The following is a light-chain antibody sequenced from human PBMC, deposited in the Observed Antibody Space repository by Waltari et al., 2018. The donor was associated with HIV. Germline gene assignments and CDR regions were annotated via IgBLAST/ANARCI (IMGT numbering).Light chain of an antibody. CDR2: GNN. V-gene: IGLV1-47*01. Sequence: QSVLTQPPSASGTPGQRVTISCSGSSSTIGSNFVYWYQQLPGTAPKLRIYGNNQRPSGVPDRFSGSKSGTSASLAISGLRSEDEAAYYCAAWDDSRVVFGGGTKLTVL. J-gene: IGLJ2*01. CDR1: SSTIGSNF. CDR3: AAWDDSRVV.